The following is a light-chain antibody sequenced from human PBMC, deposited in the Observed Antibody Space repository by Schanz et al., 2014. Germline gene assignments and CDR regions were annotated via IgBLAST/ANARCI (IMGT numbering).Light chain of an antibody. CDR1: QNINTW. CDR3: QQYSRYPYT. Sequence: DIQMTQSPSTLSASVGDRVTITCRASQNINTWLAWYQQNPGKAPKLLISTASILETGVPSRFSGSGSGTEFTLTISSLQPDDFATYYCQQYSRYPYTFGQGTKLEIK. V-gene: IGKV1-5*03. J-gene: IGKJ2*01. CDR2: TAS.